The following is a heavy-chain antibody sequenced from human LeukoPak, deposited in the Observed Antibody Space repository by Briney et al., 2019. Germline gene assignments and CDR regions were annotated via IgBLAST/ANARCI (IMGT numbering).Heavy chain of an antibody. V-gene: IGHV3-53*01. J-gene: IGHJ3*02. D-gene: IGHD1-26*01. Sequence: PGGSLRLSCAASGFTVSSNYMSWVRQAPGKGLEWVSVIYSGGSTYYADSVKGRFTISRDNSKNTLYLQMNSLRAEDTAVYYCARDLVGATRDAFDIWGQGTMVTVSS. CDR1: GFTVSSNY. CDR3: ARDLVGATRDAFDI. CDR2: IYSGGST.